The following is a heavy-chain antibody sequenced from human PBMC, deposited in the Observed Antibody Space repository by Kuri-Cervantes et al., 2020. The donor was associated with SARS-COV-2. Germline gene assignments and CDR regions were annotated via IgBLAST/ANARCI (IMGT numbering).Heavy chain of an antibody. V-gene: IGHV3-11*04. CDR2: ISSSGSTI. CDR1: GFTFSDYY. Sequence: GESLKISCAASGFTFSDYYMSWIRQAPGKGLEWVPYISSSGSTIYYADSVKGRFTISRDNAKNSLYLQMNSLRAEDTAVYYCARDSPLVGATWNYFDYWGQGTLVTVSS. CDR3: ARDSPLVGATWNYFDY. J-gene: IGHJ4*02. D-gene: IGHD1-26*01.